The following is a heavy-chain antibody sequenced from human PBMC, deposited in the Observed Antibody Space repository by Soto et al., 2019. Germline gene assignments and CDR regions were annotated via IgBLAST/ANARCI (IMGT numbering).Heavy chain of an antibody. J-gene: IGHJ4*02. V-gene: IGHV4-39*01. Sequence: QLQLQESGPGLVKPSETLSLTCTVSGGSISSSSYYWGWIRQPPGKGLEWIGSIYYSGSTYYNPSLKSRVTISVDTSKNQFYLKLSSVTAADTAVYYCASFPNRLSYGDYWCQGTLVTVSS. CDR2: IYYSGST. CDR3: ASFPNRLSYGDY. CDR1: GGSISSSSYY. D-gene: IGHD3-10*01.